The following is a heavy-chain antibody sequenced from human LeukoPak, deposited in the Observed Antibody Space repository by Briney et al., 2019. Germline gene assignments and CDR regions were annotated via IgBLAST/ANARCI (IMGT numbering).Heavy chain of an antibody. CDR3: AGNYYDSSGYYY. V-gene: IGHV3-66*01. CDR1: GFTVSSNY. Sequence: PGGSLRLSCAASGFTVSSNYMSWVRQAPGKGLEWVSVIYSGGSTYYADSVKGRFTISRDNSKSTLYLQMNSLRAEDTAVYYCAGNYYDSSGYYYWGQGTLVTVSS. D-gene: IGHD3-22*01. J-gene: IGHJ4*02. CDR2: IYSGGST.